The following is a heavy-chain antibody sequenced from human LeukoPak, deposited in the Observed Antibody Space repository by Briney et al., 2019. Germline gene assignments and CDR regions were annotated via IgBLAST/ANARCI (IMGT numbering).Heavy chain of an antibody. J-gene: IGHJ2*01. CDR3: ARDRDSSGLRDFDL. CDR2: IYYSGNT. CDR1: GGSNSSYY. D-gene: IGHD3-22*01. Sequence: SETLSLTCTVSGGSNSSYYWSWIRQPPGKGLEWIGYIYYSGNTNSISIDTSKNQFSLQLSSVTAADTAVYYCARDRDSSGLRDFDLWGRGTLVTVSA. V-gene: IGHV4-59*01.